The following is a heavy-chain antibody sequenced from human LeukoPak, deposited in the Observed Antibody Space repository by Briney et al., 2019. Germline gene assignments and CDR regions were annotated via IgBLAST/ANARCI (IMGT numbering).Heavy chain of an antibody. CDR3: ARSELLWFGGVNSGFDY. Sequence: SSETLSLTCAVYGGSFSGYYWSWIRQPPGKGLEWIGEINHSGSTNYNPSLKSRVTISVDTSKNQFSLKLSSVTAADTAVYYCARSELLWFGGVNSGFDYWGQGTLVTVSS. CDR1: GGSFSGYY. V-gene: IGHV4-34*01. D-gene: IGHD3-10*01. CDR2: INHSGST. J-gene: IGHJ4*02.